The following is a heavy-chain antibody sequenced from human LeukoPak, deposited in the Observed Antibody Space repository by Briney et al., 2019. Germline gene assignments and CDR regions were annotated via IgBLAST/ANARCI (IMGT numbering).Heavy chain of an antibody. V-gene: IGHV3-15*01. J-gene: IGHJ4*02. CDR2: VKSESDGGTT. Sequence: GGSLRLSCAASGFTFSNAYMTWVRQAPGKGLEWVGRVKSESDGGTTDYAAPVKGRFTMSRDDSKNTLYLQMNNLKTEDTAVYYCARYPGGESYHYAYWGQGTLVIVSS. D-gene: IGHD3-10*01. CDR3: ARYPGGESYHYAY. CDR1: GFTFSNAY.